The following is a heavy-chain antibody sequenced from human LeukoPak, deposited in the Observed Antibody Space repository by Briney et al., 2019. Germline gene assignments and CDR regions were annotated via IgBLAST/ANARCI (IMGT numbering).Heavy chain of an antibody. Sequence: SETVSLTCAVYGGSFSGYYWSWIRQPPGKGLEWIGEINHSGSTNYNPSLKSRVTISVDTSKNQFSLKLSSMTAADTAVYYCARQDYGDYPFDYWGQGTLVTVSS. CDR1: GGSFSGYY. J-gene: IGHJ4*02. D-gene: IGHD4-17*01. CDR2: INHSGST. CDR3: ARQDYGDYPFDY. V-gene: IGHV4-34*01.